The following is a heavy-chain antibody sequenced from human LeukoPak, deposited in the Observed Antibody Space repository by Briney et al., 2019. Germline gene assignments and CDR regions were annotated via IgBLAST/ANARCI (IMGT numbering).Heavy chain of an antibody. J-gene: IGHJ4*02. Sequence: PSETLSLTCAVYGGSFSGYYWSWIRQPPGKGLEWIGEINHSGSTNYNPSLKSRVTIPVDTSKNQFSLKLSSVTAADTAVYYCARDGYSYGYRYWGQGTLVTVSS. V-gene: IGHV4-34*01. D-gene: IGHD5-18*01. CDR1: GGSFSGYY. CDR2: INHSGST. CDR3: ARDGYSYGYRY.